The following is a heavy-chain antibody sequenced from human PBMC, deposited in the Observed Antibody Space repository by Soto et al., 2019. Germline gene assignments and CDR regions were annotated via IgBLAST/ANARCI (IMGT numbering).Heavy chain of an antibody. J-gene: IGHJ5*02. CDR1: GYTFTNYG. CDR2: ISAYNGNT. Sequence: QVQLVQSGAEVKKPGASVKVSCKASGYTFTNYGISWVRQAPGQGLEWMGWISAYNGNTKYAQKLHGRVTMTTDTSTSTAYMELRSLRSDDTAVYYCARGVGSGSYYNQYNWFDPWGQGTLVTVSS. V-gene: IGHV1-18*01. CDR3: ARGVGSGSYYNQYNWFDP. D-gene: IGHD3-10*01.